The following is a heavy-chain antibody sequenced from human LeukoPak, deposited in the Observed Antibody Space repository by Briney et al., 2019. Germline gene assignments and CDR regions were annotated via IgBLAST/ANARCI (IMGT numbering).Heavy chain of an antibody. CDR1: VFTFINAW. CDR2: IKSKTDGGTT. J-gene: IGHJ5*02. D-gene: IGHD3-22*01. V-gene: IGHV3-15*07. CDR3: TTSPYYYDSSGYP. Sequence: PGGSLRLSCAGSVFTFINAWMNWVRQAPGMGLEWVGRIKSKTDGGTTDYAAPVKGRFTISRDDSKNTLYLQMNSLKTEDTAVYYCTTSPYYYDSSGYPWGQGTLVTVSS.